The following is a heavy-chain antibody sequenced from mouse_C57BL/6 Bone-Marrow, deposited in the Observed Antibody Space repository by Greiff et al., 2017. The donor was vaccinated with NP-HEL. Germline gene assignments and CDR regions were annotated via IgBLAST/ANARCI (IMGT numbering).Heavy chain of an antibody. D-gene: IGHD2-1*01. J-gene: IGHJ1*03. CDR3: ARRGGNYLYWYFDV. CDR2: ISNGGGST. Sequence: EVKVEESGGGLVQPGGSLKLSCAASGFTFSDYYMYWVRQTPEKRLEWVAYISNGGGSTYYPDTVKGRFTISRDNAKNTLYLQMSRLKSEDTAMYYCARRGGNYLYWYFDVWGTGTTVTVSS. CDR1: GFTFSDYY. V-gene: IGHV5-12*01.